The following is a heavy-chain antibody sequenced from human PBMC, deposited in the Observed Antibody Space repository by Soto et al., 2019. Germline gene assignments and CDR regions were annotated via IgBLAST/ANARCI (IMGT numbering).Heavy chain of an antibody. CDR3: ARHSSSWYLFEY. Sequence: SETLSLTCSVSGGSISGYYWSWIRQTPEKGLEWIGYIYYSGSTNYNPSLKSRVTILIDMSKNQISLKLSSVTAADTAVYYCARHSSSWYLFEYWGQGTLVTVSS. CDR1: GGSISGYY. J-gene: IGHJ4*02. CDR2: IYYSGST. V-gene: IGHV4-59*01. D-gene: IGHD6-13*01.